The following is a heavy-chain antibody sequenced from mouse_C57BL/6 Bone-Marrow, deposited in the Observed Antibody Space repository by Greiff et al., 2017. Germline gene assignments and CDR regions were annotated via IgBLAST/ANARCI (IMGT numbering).Heavy chain of an antibody. Sequence: EVKLVESGGGLVQSGRSLRLSCATSGFTFSDFYMEWVRQAPGKGLEWIAASRNKANDYTTEYCASVKGRFIVSRDTSQSILYLQMNALRAEDTAIYYCARDYDGSRDWYFDVWGTGTTVTVSS. CDR3: ARDYDGSRDWYFDV. V-gene: IGHV7-1*01. CDR2: SRNKANDYTT. J-gene: IGHJ1*03. CDR1: GFTFSDFY. D-gene: IGHD1-1*01.